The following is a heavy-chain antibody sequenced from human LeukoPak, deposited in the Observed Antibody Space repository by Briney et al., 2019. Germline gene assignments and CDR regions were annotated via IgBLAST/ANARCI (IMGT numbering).Heavy chain of an antibody. CDR3: AKDIKGSNYYYYDMGA. CDR1: GFTFSNSA. CDR2: INGDGGKK. J-gene: IGHJ6*02. D-gene: IGHD1-14*01. V-gene: IGHV3-23*01. Sequence: GGSLRLSCAASGFTFSNSAMPWVRQAPGKGLDWVSAINGDGGKKYHADSVKGRFTISRDNSKNTLYLQMNSLRVEDTAVYYCAKDIKGSNYYYYDMGAWGQGTTVTVSS.